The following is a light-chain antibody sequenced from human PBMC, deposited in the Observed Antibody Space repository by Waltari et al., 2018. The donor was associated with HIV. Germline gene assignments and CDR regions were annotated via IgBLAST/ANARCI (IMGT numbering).Light chain of an antibody. CDR1: QSVSSNY. CDR3: QQYGSSLIFT. Sequence: EIVLTQSPGTLSLSPGERATLSCRASQSVSSNYLAWYQQRPGQAPGLLIYGASSRATGIPDRFSGSGSGTDFTLTISRLEPEDFAVYYCQQYGSSLIFTFGPGTKVDIK. J-gene: IGKJ3*01. V-gene: IGKV3-20*01. CDR2: GAS.